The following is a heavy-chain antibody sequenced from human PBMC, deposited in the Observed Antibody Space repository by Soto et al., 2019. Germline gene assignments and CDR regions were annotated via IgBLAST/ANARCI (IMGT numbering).Heavy chain of an antibody. J-gene: IGHJ4*02. CDR3: ASHYDSGGYYYGGLDD. CDR1: GGTFNSYA. CDR2: IIPIFGTA. V-gene: IGHV1-69*12. D-gene: IGHD3-22*01. Sequence: QVQLVQSGAEVKKPGSSVKVSCKASGGTFNSYAISWVRQAPGQGLEWMGGIIPIFGTADYAQKFQGRVKHTAVDATSTAYMELSSLRSEDTAVYYCASHYDSGGYYYGGLDDWGQGTLVTVSS.